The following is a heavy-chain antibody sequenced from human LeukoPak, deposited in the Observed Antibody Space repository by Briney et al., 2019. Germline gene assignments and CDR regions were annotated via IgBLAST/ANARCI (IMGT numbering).Heavy chain of an antibody. CDR3: ARDSELELIGWFDP. V-gene: IGHV4-34*01. J-gene: IGHJ5*02. CDR1: GGSFSGYY. CDR2: INHSGST. Sequence: SETLSLTCAVYGGSFSGYYWSWIRQPPGKGLEWIGEINHSGSTYYNPSLKSRVTISVDTSKNQFSLKLSSVTAADTAVYYCARDSELELIGWFDPWGQGTLVTVSS. D-gene: IGHD1-7*01.